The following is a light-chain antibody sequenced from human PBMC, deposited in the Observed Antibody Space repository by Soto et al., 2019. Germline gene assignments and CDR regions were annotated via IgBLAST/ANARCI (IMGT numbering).Light chain of an antibody. CDR3: SSYTSSSTYI. CDR1: SSDVGGYNY. V-gene: IGLV2-14*01. Sequence: QSALTQPASVSGSPGQSITISCTGTSSDVGGYNYVSWYQQHPGKAPKLMIYDVSNRPSGVSNRLSGSKSGTTASLTISGLQGEDEADYYCSSYTSSSTYIFGTGTKVTVL. CDR2: DVS. J-gene: IGLJ1*01.